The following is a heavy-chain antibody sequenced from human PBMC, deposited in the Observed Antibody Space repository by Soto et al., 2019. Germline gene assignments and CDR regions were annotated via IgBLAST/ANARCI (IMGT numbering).Heavy chain of an antibody. D-gene: IGHD6-19*01. CDR2: ISGSSGTT. CDR1: GFTFSNYA. CDR3: AKTPRQWLVYFDY. V-gene: IGHV3-23*01. J-gene: IGHJ4*02. Sequence: EVQLLESGGGLVQPGGSLRLSCAASGFTFSNYAIAWVRQAPGKGLEWVSGISGSSGTTYYADSVKGRFTISRDNSKDTLHLQMNSLRAEDTAVYYCAKTPRQWLVYFDYWGQGALVTVSS.